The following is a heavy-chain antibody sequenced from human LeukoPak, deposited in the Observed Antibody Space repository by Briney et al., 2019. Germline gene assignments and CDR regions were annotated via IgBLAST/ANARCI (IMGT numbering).Heavy chain of an antibody. V-gene: IGHV3-23*01. CDR2: ISGSGGST. J-gene: IGHJ4*02. Sequence: GGSLRLSCAASGFTFSSYGMIWVRQAPGKGLEWVSGISGSGGSTYLADSVKGRFTISRDNSKNTLYLQMNSLRADDTAVYYCAKDRLLNCRGDCYIFDYWGQGTVVTVSS. CDR1: GFTFSSYG. D-gene: IGHD2-21*02. CDR3: AKDRLLNCRGDCYIFDY.